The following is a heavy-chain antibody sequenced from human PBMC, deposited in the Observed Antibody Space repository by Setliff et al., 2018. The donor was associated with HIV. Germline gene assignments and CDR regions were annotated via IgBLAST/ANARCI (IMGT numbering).Heavy chain of an antibody. D-gene: IGHD3-3*01. CDR1: GGSISSYY. CDR2: IYTSGST. CDR3: ERAHHDFWSGYCPFDY. V-gene: IGHV4-4*07. Sequence: SETLSLTCTVSGGSISSYYWSWIRQPAGTGLEWIGRIYTSGSTNYNPSLDSRLTISVDTSQHQFSLKLSSVTAAVTSVYFCERAHHDFWSGYCPFDYWGQGTLVTVSS. J-gene: IGHJ4*02.